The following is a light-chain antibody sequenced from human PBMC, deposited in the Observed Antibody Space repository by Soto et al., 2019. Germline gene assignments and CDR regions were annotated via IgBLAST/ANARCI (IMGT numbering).Light chain of an antibody. V-gene: IGKV3-20*01. CDR2: GAF. Sequence: EIVLTQSPGTLSLSPGETATVSCRATESLITKALAWYQQKPGQAPRLLIYGAFTRDAAIPDRFNGSGSGTDFALTISRLELEDSAVYYCQQYDGSLFTFGPGTKVDVK. J-gene: IGKJ3*01. CDR3: QQYDGSLFT. CDR1: ESLITKA.